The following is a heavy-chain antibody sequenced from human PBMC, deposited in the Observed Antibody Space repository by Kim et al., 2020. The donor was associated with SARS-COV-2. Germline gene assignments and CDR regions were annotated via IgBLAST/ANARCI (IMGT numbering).Heavy chain of an antibody. J-gene: IGHJ6*02. CDR2: IGTAGDT. V-gene: IGHV3-13*04. D-gene: IGHD5-18*01. CDR3: ARGTGRDQYSYGYGGFYYYYGMDV. Sequence: GGSLRLSCAASGFTFSSYDMHWVRQATGKGLEWVSAIGTAGDTYYPGSVKGRFTISRENAKNSLYLQMNSLRAGDTAVYYCARGTGRDQYSYGYGGFYYYYGMDVWGQRTTVTVSS. CDR1: GFTFSSYD.